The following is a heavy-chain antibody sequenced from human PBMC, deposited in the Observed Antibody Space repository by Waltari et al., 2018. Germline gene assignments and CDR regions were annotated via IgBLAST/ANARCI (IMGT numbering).Heavy chain of an antibody. CDR1: GYSFTSYW. Sequence: EVQLVQSGAEVKKPGESLKISCKGSGYSFTSYWIGWVRQMPGKGLEWMGIIYPGDSDTRYSPSFQGQVTISADKSISTAYMELSRLRSDDTAVYYCARVKRVCGGSCYGFAYWGQGTLVTVSS. CDR3: ARVKRVCGGSCYGFAY. V-gene: IGHV5-51*01. J-gene: IGHJ4*02. CDR2: IYPGDSDT. D-gene: IGHD2-15*01.